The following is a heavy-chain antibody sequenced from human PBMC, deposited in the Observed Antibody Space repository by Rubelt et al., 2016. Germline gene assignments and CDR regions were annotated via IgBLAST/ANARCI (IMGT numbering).Heavy chain of an antibody. V-gene: IGHV1-3*01. D-gene: IGHD3-10*01. CDR1: GYTFTSYA. CDR2: INAGNGNT. CDR3: ARGTTYYYGSGSYSP. Sequence: QVQLVQSGAEVKKPGASVKVSCKASGYTFTSYAMHWVRQAPGQRLEWMGWINAGNGNTEYSQKFQGGVTITRVTSASTAYMEVSSLRSEDTAVNYCARGTTYYYGSGSYSPWGQGTLVTVAS. J-gene: IGHJ5*02.